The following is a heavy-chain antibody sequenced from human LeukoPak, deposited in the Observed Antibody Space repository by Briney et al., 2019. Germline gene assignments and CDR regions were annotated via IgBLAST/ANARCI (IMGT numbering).Heavy chain of an antibody. CDR1: GGSTSISSYY. CDR3: AVPYYDILTGYGDY. Sequence: SETLSLTCTVSGGSTSISSYYWGWIRQPPGKGLEWIGSIYYSGSTYYNPSLKSRVTISVDTSKNQFSLKLSPVTAADTAVYYFAVPYYDILTGYGDYWGQGTLVTVSS. CDR2: IYYSGST. V-gene: IGHV4-39*01. D-gene: IGHD3-9*01. J-gene: IGHJ4*02.